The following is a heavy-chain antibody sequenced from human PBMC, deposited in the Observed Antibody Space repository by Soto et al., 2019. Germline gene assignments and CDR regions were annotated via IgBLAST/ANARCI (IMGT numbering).Heavy chain of an antibody. CDR2: IYHNGSP. J-gene: IGHJ6*02. D-gene: IGHD3-10*01. CDR1: GGSISSTNW. V-gene: IGHV4-4*02. CDR3: GRWLGTSYGMDV. Sequence: PSETLSLTCAVSGGSISSTNWWSWVRQSPGKGLEWIGEIYHNGSPDYNPSLKSRATISVDKSKNHVFLKLTSVTAADTAMYFCGRWLGTSYGMDVWGQGTAVTVSS.